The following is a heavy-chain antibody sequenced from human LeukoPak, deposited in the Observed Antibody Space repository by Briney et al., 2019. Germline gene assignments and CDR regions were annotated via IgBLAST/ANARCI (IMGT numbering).Heavy chain of an antibody. Sequence: GGSLRLSCVASGFTFSSYAMTWVRQSPGKGLEWVSAFSGGTDNTYYADSVKGRFTISRDNSKNTLYLHMTTLRADDTAIYYCAKMTGISSVRGVPDYWGQGTLVTVSS. J-gene: IGHJ4*02. CDR1: GFTFSSYA. D-gene: IGHD3-10*01. CDR2: FSGGTDNT. V-gene: IGHV3-23*01. CDR3: AKMTGISSVRGVPDY.